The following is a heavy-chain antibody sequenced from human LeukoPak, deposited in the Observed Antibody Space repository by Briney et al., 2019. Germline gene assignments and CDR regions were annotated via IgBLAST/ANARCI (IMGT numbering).Heavy chain of an antibody. Sequence: GASVKVSCKASGYTFTSYGISWVRQAPGQGLEWMGWISAYNGNTNYAQKLQGRVTMTTDTSTSTAYMELRSLRSDDTAVYYCARDLFQVVQAAMGLGAFDIWGQGTMVTVSS. CDR1: GYTFTSYG. J-gene: IGHJ3*02. D-gene: IGHD2-2*01. V-gene: IGHV1-18*04. CDR3: ARDLFQVVQAAMGLGAFDI. CDR2: ISAYNGNT.